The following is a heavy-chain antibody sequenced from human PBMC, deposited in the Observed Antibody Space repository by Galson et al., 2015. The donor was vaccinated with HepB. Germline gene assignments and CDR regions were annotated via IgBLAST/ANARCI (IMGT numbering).Heavy chain of an antibody. V-gene: IGHV1-2*02. Sequence: SVKVSCKASGYTFNDYYMHWVRQAPGQGLEWMGWINPNSGGTNYAQKFQGRVTMTRDTSISTAYMELSRLRADDTAVYYCARDLQGYYDFWSGYSWFDPWGQGTLVTVSS. CDR1: GYTFNDYY. J-gene: IGHJ5*02. CDR3: ARDLQGYYDFWSGYSWFDP. CDR2: INPNSGGT. D-gene: IGHD3-3*01.